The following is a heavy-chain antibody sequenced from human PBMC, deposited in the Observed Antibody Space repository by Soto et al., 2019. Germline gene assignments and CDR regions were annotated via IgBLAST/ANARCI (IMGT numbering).Heavy chain of an antibody. CDR2: IIPIFGTA. CDR3: ATDKGIAVDGSQGFDP. V-gene: IGHV1-69*13. J-gene: IGHJ5*02. D-gene: IGHD6-19*01. CDR1: GGTFSSYA. Sequence: ASVKVSCKASGGTFSSYAISWVRQAPGQGLEWMGGIIPIFGTANYAQKFQGRVTITADESTSTAYMELSSLRSEDTAVYYCATDKGIAVDGSQGFDPWGQGTLVTVSS.